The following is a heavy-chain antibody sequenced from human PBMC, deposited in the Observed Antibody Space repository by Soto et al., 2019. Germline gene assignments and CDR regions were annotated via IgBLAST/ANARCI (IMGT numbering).Heavy chain of an antibody. CDR3: ARSPAAIWYFDY. J-gene: IGHJ4*02. Sequence: SETLSLTCTVSCGSISSYYWSWIRQPPGKGLEWIGYIYYSGSTNYNPSLKSRVTISVDTSKNQFSLKLSSVTAADTAVYYCARSPAAIWYFDYWGQGTTVTVSS. CDR2: IYYSGST. V-gene: IGHV4-59*01. CDR1: CGSISSYY. D-gene: IGHD2-2*02.